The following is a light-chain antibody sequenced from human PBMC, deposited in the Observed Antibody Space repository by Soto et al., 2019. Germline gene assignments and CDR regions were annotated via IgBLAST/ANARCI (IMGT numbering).Light chain of an antibody. Sequence: EIVLTQSPGTLSLSPGERATLSCRASQSVSSNYLAWYQQKRGQAPRLLIYGSSSRATGIPTRFSGSGSGTDFTRTISRLEPEDFAVYYCQQYDTSPRTFGQGNKVEI. CDR3: QQYDTSPRT. V-gene: IGKV3-20*01. CDR2: GSS. J-gene: IGKJ1*01. CDR1: QSVSSNY.